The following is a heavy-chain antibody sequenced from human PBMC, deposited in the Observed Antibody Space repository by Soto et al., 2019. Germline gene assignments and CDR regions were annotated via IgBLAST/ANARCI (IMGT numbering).Heavy chain of an antibody. CDR2: IYYSGST. D-gene: IGHD3-10*01. Sequence: SETLSLTCTVSGGSISSGGYYWSWIRQHPGKGLEWIGYIYYSGSTYYNPSLKSRVTISVDTSKNQFSLKLSSVTAADTAVYYCARQFYGSGSPNWFDPWGQGTLVTVSS. CDR1: GGSISSGGYY. CDR3: ARQFYGSGSPNWFDP. J-gene: IGHJ5*02. V-gene: IGHV4-31*03.